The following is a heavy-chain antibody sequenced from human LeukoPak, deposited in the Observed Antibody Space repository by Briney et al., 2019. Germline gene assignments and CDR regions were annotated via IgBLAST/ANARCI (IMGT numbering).Heavy chain of an antibody. V-gene: IGHV5-51*01. CDR3: ARGDTEVAATADY. J-gene: IGHJ4*02. Sequence: GESLKISFKASGYSFTTHWIGWGGPMPGKGREWMGILHPGESDTRYSPSFQGQVTISADKSISTAYLQWSSLKASDTAMYYCARGDTEVAATADYWGQGTLVTVST. CDR1: GYSFTTHW. D-gene: IGHD6-19*01. CDR2: LHPGESDT.